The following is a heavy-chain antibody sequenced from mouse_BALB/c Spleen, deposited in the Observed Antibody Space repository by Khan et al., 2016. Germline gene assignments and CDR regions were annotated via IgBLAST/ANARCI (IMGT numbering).Heavy chain of an antibody. CDR3: ARTDRRGYFDY. V-gene: IGHV1-9*01. Sequence: VQLQESGAELMKPGASVKISCKATGYTFSSYWIEWVKQRPGHGLEWIGEILPGSGSTNYNEKFGGKATFTADTSSNTAYMQLSSLTSEDSAVHYCARTDRRGYFDYWGQGTTLTVSS. CDR1: GYTFSSYW. CDR2: ILPGSGST. J-gene: IGHJ2*01.